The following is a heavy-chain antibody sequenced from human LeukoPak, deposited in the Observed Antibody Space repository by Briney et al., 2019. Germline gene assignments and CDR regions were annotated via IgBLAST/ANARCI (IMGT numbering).Heavy chain of an antibody. CDR2: IYYSGST. CDR3: ARHPTTYSSLKPYYFDY. V-gene: IGHV4-39*01. Sequence: SETLSLTCTVSGGSISSSSYYWGWIRQPPGKGREWIGRIYYSGSTYYNPSLKSRVTISVDTSKNQFSLKLSSVPAADTAVYYCARHPTTYSSLKPYYFDYWGQETLVTVSS. J-gene: IGHJ4*02. CDR1: GGSISSSSYY. D-gene: IGHD6-19*01.